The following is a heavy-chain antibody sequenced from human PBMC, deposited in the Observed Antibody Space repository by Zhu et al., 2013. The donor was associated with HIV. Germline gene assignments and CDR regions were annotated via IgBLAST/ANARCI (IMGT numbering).Heavy chain of an antibody. CDR3: AKVHSGIYGGGAFDI. V-gene: IGHV3-23*04. D-gene: IGHD3-10*02. CDR2: IRGSGGST. J-gene: IGHJ3*02. Sequence: EVQLVESGGGLVQPGGSLRLSCAASGFTFSSFAINWVRQAPGKGLEWVSAIRGSGGSTFYADSVKGRFTTSRDNSKNTLYLQMSSLRAEDTAVYYCAKVHSGIYGGGAFDIWGQGTMVTVS. CDR1: GFTFSSFA.